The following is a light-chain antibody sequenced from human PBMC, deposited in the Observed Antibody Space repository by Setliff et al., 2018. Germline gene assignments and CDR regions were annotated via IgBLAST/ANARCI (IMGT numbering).Light chain of an antibody. J-gene: IGKJ4*01. V-gene: IGKV1-9*01. CDR3: QQLISFPRT. Sequence: DIQLTQSPSFLSASVGDRVIITCRASQDVSSFFAWYQQKPGKAPNILIWGASHLQSGVPSRFSGDRSGAEYTLTINFLQPEDFATYYCQQLISFPRTFGGGTKVDIK. CDR2: GAS. CDR1: QDVSSF.